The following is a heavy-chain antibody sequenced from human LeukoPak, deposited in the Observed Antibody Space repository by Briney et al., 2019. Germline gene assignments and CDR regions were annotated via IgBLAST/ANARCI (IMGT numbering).Heavy chain of an antibody. CDR1: GYSFTSYW. CDR2: IYPGESDA. V-gene: IGHV5-51*01. CDR3: ARHINWNDLDAFDI. D-gene: IGHD1-1*01. Sequence: GESLKISCKGSGYSFTSYWIGWVRQMPGKGLEWMGIIYPGESDARYSPSFQGQVTISADKSISTAYLQWSLQKGSETAMYYCARHINWNDLDAFDIWGQGTMVAVSS. J-gene: IGHJ3*02.